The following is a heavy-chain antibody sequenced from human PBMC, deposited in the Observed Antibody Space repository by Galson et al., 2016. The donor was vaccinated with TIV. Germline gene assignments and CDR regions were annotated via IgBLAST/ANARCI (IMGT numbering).Heavy chain of an antibody. CDR3: ARVVVLLELVWYFDL. D-gene: IGHD2-8*01. J-gene: IGHJ2*01. V-gene: IGHV4-39*01. Sequence: SETLSLTCTVSGGSVHSSSYFWGWIRQPPGKGLEWIGNIFYTERTYYNPSLQSRVTMSVDTSKNQLSLRLSSVTAADTAVYYCARVVVLLELVWYFDLWGHGTLVTVSS. CDR1: GGSVHSSSYF. CDR2: IFYTERT.